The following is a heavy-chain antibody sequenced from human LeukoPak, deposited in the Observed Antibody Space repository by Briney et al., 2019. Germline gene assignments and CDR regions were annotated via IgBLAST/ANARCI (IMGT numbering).Heavy chain of an antibody. D-gene: IGHD3-3*01. V-gene: IGHV3-30*18. CDR2: ISYDGSNK. CDR1: GFTFSSYG. Sequence: PAGGSLRLSCAASGFTFSSYGMPWVRQAPGKGLEWVAVISYDGSNKYYADSVKGRFTISRDNSKNTLYLQMNSLRAEDTAVYYCAKDNTHYDFWSGYAHWGQGTLVTVSS. J-gene: IGHJ4*02. CDR3: AKDNTHYDFWSGYAH.